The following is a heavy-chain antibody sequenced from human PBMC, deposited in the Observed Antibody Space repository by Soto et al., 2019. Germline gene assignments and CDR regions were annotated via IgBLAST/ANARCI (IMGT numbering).Heavy chain of an antibody. CDR3: ARERPDGSRLDP. J-gene: IGHJ5*02. Sequence: SETLSLTYAVYGRSFSVYYWSWIRQPPGKGLEWIGEINHSGSTNYNPSLKSRVTISVDTSKNQFSLKLSSVTAADTAVYYCARERPDGSRLDPWGQG. CDR2: INHSGST. V-gene: IGHV4-34*01. D-gene: IGHD6-13*01. CDR1: GRSFSVYY.